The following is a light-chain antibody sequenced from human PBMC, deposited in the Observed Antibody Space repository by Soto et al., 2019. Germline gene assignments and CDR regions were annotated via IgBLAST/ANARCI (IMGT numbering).Light chain of an antibody. J-gene: IGKJ1*01. CDR2: GAS. V-gene: IGKV3-15*01. CDR3: QQYGSSGRT. Sequence: IVMTQSPATLSVSPGERATLSCKASQSVGTKLAWYQQTRGQAPRLLIYGASNRATGVPARFSGSVSGTEFTLTISSLQSEDFAVYYCQQYGSSGRTFGQGTKVDI. CDR1: QSVGTK.